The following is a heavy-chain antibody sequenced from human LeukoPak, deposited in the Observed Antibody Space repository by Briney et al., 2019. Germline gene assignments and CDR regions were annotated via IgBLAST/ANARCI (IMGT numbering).Heavy chain of an antibody. CDR3: ARVTGYGSVHAFDS. Sequence: GGSLRLSCAASGFTFSRYEMNWVRQAPGKGLEWVSHISSSGSTIYYADSVKGRFTISRDNAKNSLYLQMNSLRAEDTAVYYCARVTGYGSVHAFDSWGQGTMVTVSS. J-gene: IGHJ3*02. CDR2: ISSSGSTI. V-gene: IGHV3-48*03. CDR1: GFTFSRYE. D-gene: IGHD3-10*01.